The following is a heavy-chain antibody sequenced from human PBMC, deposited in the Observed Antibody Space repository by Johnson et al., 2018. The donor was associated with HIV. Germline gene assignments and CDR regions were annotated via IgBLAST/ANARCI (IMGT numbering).Heavy chain of an antibody. CDR1: GFTFDDYV. D-gene: IGHD3-9*01. J-gene: IGHJ3*02. Sequence: VQLVESGGGLIQPGGSLRLSCAASGFTFDDYVMHWARQAPGKGLEWVSGISWNSGSRDYADSVKGRFSISRDNSKNTLYLQMNSLRAEDTAVYYCAKVKYYDILTGDPGAFDIWGQGTMVTVSS. CDR3: AKVKYYDILTGDPGAFDI. CDR2: ISWNSGSR. V-gene: IGHV3-9*01.